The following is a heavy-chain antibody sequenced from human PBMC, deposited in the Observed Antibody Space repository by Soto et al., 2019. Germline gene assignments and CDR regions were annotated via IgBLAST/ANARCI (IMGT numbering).Heavy chain of an antibody. J-gene: IGHJ1*01. CDR1: GGSISSSSYY. D-gene: IGHD2-15*01. CDR2: IYYSGST. CDR3: ARPSIAATPAEYFQH. V-gene: IGHV4-39*01. Sequence: QLQLQESGPGLVKPSETLSLTCTVSGGSISSSSYYWGWIRQPPGKGLEWIGSIYYSGSTYYNPSLKRRVTISVDTSKNQFSLKLSSVTAADTSVYYCARPSIAATPAEYFQHWGQGTLVTVSS.